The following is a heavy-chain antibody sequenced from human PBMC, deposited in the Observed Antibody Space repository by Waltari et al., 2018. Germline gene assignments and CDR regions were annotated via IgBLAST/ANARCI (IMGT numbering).Heavy chain of an antibody. CDR2: ISWDGGST. CDR1: GFTFDDYT. V-gene: IGHV3-43*01. J-gene: IGHJ4*02. Sequence: EVQLVESGGVVVQPGGSLRLSCAASGFTFDDYTMHWVRQAPGKGLEWVSLISWDGGSTYYADSVKGRFTISRDNSKNSLYLQMNSLRTEDTALYYCAKDPRAGFWSGYYDYWGQGTLVTVSS. CDR3: AKDPRAGFWSGYYDY. D-gene: IGHD3-3*01.